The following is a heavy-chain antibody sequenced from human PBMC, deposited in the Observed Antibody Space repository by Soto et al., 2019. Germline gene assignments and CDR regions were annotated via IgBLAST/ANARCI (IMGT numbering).Heavy chain of an antibody. CDR1: GYSFTSYW. Sequence: PGESLKISCKGSGYSFTSYWISWVRQMPGKGLEWMGRIDPSDSYTNYSPSFQGHVTISADKSISTAYLQWSSLKASDTAMYYCARYSSSSRPPYYYYYGMDVWGQGTTVTVSS. D-gene: IGHD6-6*01. V-gene: IGHV5-10-1*01. J-gene: IGHJ6*02. CDR2: IDPSDSYT. CDR3: ARYSSSSRPPYYYYYGMDV.